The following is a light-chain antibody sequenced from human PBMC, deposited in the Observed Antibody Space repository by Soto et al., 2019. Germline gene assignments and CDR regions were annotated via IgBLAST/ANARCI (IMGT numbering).Light chain of an antibody. V-gene: IGKV3-11*01. CDR1: QSVFTS. CDR3: QQRNSWPLT. CDR2: DTS. Sequence: EIVWTKSPATLSLSPWERATLSCRASQSVFTSLAWFQQKPGQAPKLLISDTSNRASGIPARFSGSGSGTDFTLTISSLEPEDFAVYYCQQRNSWPLTFGGGTKVDIK. J-gene: IGKJ4*01.